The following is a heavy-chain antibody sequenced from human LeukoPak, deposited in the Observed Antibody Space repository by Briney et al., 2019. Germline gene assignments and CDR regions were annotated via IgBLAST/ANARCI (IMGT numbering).Heavy chain of an antibody. CDR1: GFTFDDYA. CDR3: AKPTAWYYYMDV. J-gene: IGHJ6*03. D-gene: IGHD4-11*01. Sequence: GRSLRLSCAASGFTFDDYAMHWVRQAPGKGLEWVSGISWNSGSIGYADSVKGRFTISRDNAKNSLYLQMNSLRAEDTAVYYCAKPTAWYYYMDVWGKGTTVIVSS. V-gene: IGHV3-9*01. CDR2: ISWNSGSI.